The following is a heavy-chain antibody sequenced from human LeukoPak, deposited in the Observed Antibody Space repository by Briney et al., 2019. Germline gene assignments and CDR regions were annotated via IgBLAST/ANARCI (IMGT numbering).Heavy chain of an antibody. V-gene: IGHV3-33*01. Sequence: PGGSLRLSCAVSGFTFSSYGMHWVRQAPGKGLEWVAVIWYDGSNKYYADSVKGRFTISRDNSKNTLYLQMNSLRAEDTAVYYCAREPGDTDYYGSGSYAFDIWGQGTMVTVSS. CDR2: IWYDGSNK. J-gene: IGHJ3*02. CDR3: AREPGDTDYYGSGSYAFDI. D-gene: IGHD3-10*01. CDR1: GFTFSSYG.